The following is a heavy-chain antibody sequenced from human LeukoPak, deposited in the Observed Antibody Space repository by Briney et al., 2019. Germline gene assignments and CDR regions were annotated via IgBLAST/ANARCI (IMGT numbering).Heavy chain of an antibody. V-gene: IGHV3-48*01. CDR3: ARDSTGYSSGWYGRQNYYYYGMDV. CDR2: ISSSSSTI. J-gene: IGHJ6*02. CDR1: GFTFSSYS. D-gene: IGHD6-19*01. Sequence: PGGSLRLSCAASGFTFSSYSMNWVRQAPGKGLEWVSYISSSSSTIYYADSVKGRFTISRDNAKNSLYLQMNSLRAEDTAVYYCARDSTGYSSGWYGRQNYYYYGMDVWGQGTTVTVSS.